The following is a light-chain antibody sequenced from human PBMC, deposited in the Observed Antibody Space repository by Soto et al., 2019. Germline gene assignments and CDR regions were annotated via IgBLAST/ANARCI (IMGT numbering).Light chain of an antibody. Sequence: QPVLTQPPSASGSPGQSVTISCTGTSSDVGGYNYVSWYQQHPGKAPKLMISEVSKRPSGVPDRFSGSKSGNTASLTVSGLQAEDEADYYCSSFAGNNNLVFGGGTKLTAL. J-gene: IGLJ2*01. CDR3: SSFAGNNNLV. CDR1: SSDVGGYNY. V-gene: IGLV2-8*01. CDR2: EVS.